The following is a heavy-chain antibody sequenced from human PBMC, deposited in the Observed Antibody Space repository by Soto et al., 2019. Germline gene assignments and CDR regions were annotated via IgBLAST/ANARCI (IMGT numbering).Heavy chain of an antibody. Sequence: GASVKVSCKASGYTFTSYGISWVRQAPGQGLEWMGCISAYNGNTNYAQKLQGRVTMTTDTSTSTAYMELRSLRSDDTAVYYCARGRLADYYDFWSGYYSVPYYYGMDVWGQGTTVTVSS. J-gene: IGHJ6*02. D-gene: IGHD3-3*01. CDR3: ARGRLADYYDFWSGYYSVPYYYGMDV. CDR2: ISAYNGNT. V-gene: IGHV1-18*04. CDR1: GYTFTSYG.